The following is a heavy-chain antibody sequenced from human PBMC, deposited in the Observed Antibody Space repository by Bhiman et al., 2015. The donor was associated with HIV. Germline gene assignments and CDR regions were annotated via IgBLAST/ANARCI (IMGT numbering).Heavy chain of an antibody. Sequence: EVQLVESGGGLVQSGRSLRLSCAASGFTFDDYAMHWVRQAPGKGLEWVSGISWKSGNIGYADSVKGRFTISRDNTKNSLYLQMNSLRAEDTAVYYCTRFKGYASSTYYRTNWFDPWGLGTLVTVSS. V-gene: IGHV3-9*01. D-gene: IGHD3-22*01. J-gene: IGHJ5*02. CDR2: ISWKSGNI. CDR3: TRFKGYASSTYYRTNWFDP. CDR1: GFTFDDYA.